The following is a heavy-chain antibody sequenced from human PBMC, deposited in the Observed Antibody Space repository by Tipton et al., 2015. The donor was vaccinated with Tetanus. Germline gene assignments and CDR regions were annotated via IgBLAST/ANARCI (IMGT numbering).Heavy chain of an antibody. CDR2: IDYFGST. V-gene: IGHV4-59*01. Sequence: TLSLTCTVSGGSISTYHWNWIRQSPGKGLEWIGYIDYFGSTKYNPSLKSRVAMSVDTSKNQLSLRLNSVTSADTAVYYCARSEQQLVRGYYYYYYMDVWGKGTTVPVSS. J-gene: IGHJ6*03. CDR1: GGSISTYH. CDR3: ARSEQQLVRGYYYYYYMDV. D-gene: IGHD6-13*01.